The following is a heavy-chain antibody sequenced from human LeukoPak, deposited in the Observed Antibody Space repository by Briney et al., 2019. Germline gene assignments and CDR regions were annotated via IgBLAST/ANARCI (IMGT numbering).Heavy chain of an antibody. V-gene: IGHV3-9*01. CDR2: ISWNSGSI. J-gene: IGHJ2*01. Sequence: PGGSLRLSCAASGFTFDDYAMHSVRQAPGKGLEWVSGISWNSGSIGYADSVKGRFTISRDNAKNSLYLQMNSLRAEDTALYYCAKDNYDSSGYYGWYFDLWGRGTLVTVSS. CDR3: AKDNYDSSGYYGWYFDL. CDR1: GFTFDDYA. D-gene: IGHD3-22*01.